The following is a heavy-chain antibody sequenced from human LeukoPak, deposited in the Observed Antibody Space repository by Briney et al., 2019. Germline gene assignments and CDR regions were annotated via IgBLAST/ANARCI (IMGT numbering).Heavy chain of an antibody. V-gene: IGHV4-39*01. CDR3: ARHVRFLEWLSSYYFDY. CDR2: IYYSGTT. J-gene: IGHJ4*02. CDR1: GGTISSSSYY. D-gene: IGHD3-3*01. Sequence: SETLSLTCTVSGGTISSSSYYWGWTRQPPGKGPEWIGSIYYSGTTYYNPSLKSRVTISVDTSKSQFSLRLTSATAADTAVYYCARHVRFLEWLSSYYFDYWGQGTLVTVSS.